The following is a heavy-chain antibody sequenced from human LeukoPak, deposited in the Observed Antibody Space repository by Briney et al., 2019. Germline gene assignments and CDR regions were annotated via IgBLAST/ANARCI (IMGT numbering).Heavy chain of an antibody. J-gene: IGHJ6*02. V-gene: IGHV4-34*01. CDR2: INHSGST. CDR1: GGSFSGYY. CDR3: ATDEVGMDV. Sequence: KSSETLSLTCAVYGGSFSGYYWSWIRQPPGKGLEWIGEINHSGSTNYNPSLKSRVTISVDTSKNQFSLKLSSVTAADTAVYYCATDEVGMDVWGQGTTVTVSS.